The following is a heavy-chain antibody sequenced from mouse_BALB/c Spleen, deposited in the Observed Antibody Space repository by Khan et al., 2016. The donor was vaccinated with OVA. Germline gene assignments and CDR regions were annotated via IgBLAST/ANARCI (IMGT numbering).Heavy chain of an antibody. CDR1: GYTFTSYW. CDR2: IAPGSGST. Sequence: DLVKPGASVKLSCKASGYTFTSYWIHWIKQRPGQGLEWIGRIAPGSGSTHYKEIFKGKATLTVDTSYSTAYIQISSLSYEGSAVYFCARESSYARSCYSVDYWGQGTSVTVSS. D-gene: IGHD1-1*01. J-gene: IGHJ4*01. CDR3: ARESSYARSCYSVDY. V-gene: IGHV1S41*01.